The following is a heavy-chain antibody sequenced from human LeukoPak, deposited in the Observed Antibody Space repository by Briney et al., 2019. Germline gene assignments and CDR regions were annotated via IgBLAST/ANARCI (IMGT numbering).Heavy chain of an antibody. CDR2: INPNSGGT. D-gene: IGHD4-17*01. CDR1: GYIFTGYY. Sequence: GASVKVSCKASGYIFTGYYMHWVRQAPGQGLAWMGWINPNSGGTNYAQKFQGRVTMTRDTSISTAYMELSRLRSDDTAVYYCARDIDYGDYLFDYWGQGTLVTVSS. CDR3: ARDIDYGDYLFDY. V-gene: IGHV1-2*02. J-gene: IGHJ4*02.